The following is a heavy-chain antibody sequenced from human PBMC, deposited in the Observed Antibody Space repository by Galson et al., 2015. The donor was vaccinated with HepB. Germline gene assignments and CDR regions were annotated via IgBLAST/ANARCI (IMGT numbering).Heavy chain of an antibody. Sequence: SETLSLTCTISGGSISSYYWSWIRQPPGEGLEWIGYVSYSGRTNYNPSLKSRVTISVDTSKNQFSLKLRSVTAADTAVYYCARQVDTAMVTPDYWGQGALVNVSS. D-gene: IGHD5-18*01. J-gene: IGHJ4*02. CDR2: VSYSGRT. CDR1: GGSISSYY. CDR3: ARQVDTAMVTPDY. V-gene: IGHV4-59*08.